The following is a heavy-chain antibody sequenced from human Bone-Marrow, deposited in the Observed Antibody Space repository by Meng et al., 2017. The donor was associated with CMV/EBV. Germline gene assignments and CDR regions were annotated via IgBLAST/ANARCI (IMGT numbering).Heavy chain of an antibody. V-gene: IGHV4-59*01. D-gene: IGHD6-6*01. J-gene: IGHJ4*02. CDR2: IYYSGST. CDR1: GGSISSYY. Sequence: SETLSLTCTVSGGSISSYYWSWIRQPPGKGLEWIGYIYYSGSTNYNPSLKSRVTISVDTSKNQFSLKLSSVTAADTAVYYCARGWYSSSDYWGQGTRVTGSS. CDR3: ARGWYSSSDY.